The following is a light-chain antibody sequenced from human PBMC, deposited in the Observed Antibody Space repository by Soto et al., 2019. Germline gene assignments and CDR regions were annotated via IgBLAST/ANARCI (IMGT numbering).Light chain of an antibody. V-gene: IGKV1-5*01. CDR2: DAS. CDR1: QSISSW. J-gene: IGKJ1*01. CDR3: QQYENYWT. Sequence: DIQMTQPPSTLSASVGDRATITCRASQSISSWLAWYQQKPGKAPKLLIYDASNLESGVPSRFSGSGSGTEFTLTISSLQPEDFGIYYCQQYENYWTFGQGTKVDI.